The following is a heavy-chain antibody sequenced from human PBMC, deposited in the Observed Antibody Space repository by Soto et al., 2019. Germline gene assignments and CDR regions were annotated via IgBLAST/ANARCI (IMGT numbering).Heavy chain of an antibody. V-gene: IGHV3-30-3*01. D-gene: IGHD6-13*01. J-gene: IGHJ4*02. CDR1: GFTFSSYA. Sequence: QVQLVESGGGVVQPGRSLRLSCAASGFTFSSYAMHWVRQAPGKGLEWVAVISYDGSNKYYADSVKGRFTISRDNSKNTLYLQMNSLRAEDTAVYYCARGDIAAAGTSALYFDYWGQGTLVTVSS. CDR2: ISYDGSNK. CDR3: ARGDIAAAGTSALYFDY.